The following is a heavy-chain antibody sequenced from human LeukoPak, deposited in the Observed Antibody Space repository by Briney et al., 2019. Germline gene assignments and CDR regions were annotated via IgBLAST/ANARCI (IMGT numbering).Heavy chain of an antibody. CDR2: IYNGGST. CDR3: ARFGGSGDTRGYFDN. J-gene: IGHJ4*02. Sequence: SETLSLTCIVSGASISNYYWSWIRQPAGKGPEWIGRIYNGGSTNYNSSLRSRITMSLDTSKNQISLKLTSVTAADTAVYYCARFGGSGDTRGYFDNWGQGTLVTVSS. CDR1: GASISNYY. D-gene: IGHD2-15*01. V-gene: IGHV4-4*07.